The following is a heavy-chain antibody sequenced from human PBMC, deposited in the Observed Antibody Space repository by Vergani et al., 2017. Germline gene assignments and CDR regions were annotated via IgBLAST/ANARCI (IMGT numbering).Heavy chain of an antibody. J-gene: IGHJ4*02. CDR3: AKDLTVVPQLYFDY. D-gene: IGHD4-23*01. CDR1: GFTFSNTW. CDR2: IRSKTDGETT. V-gene: IGHV3-15*01. Sequence: EVQLVESGGGLVKPGGSLRLSCAASGFTFSNTWMTWVRQAPGKGLEWVGRIRSKTDGETTDYAAPVKGRFTISRDNSKNTLYLQMNSLRAEDTAVYYCAKDLTVVPQLYFDYWGQGTLVTVSS.